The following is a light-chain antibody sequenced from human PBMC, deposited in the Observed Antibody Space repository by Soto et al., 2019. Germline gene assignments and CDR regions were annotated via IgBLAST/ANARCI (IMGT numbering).Light chain of an antibody. J-gene: IGKJ2*01. CDR2: RAS. CDR3: QQYYSYSPFT. Sequence: DIQMNQSPSTLSASVGDRVTITCRASQSVSSSLAWYQQKPGKAPRLLIYRASSLENGVPSRFSGSGSGTEFTLTISSLRPDDFATYYCQQYYSYSPFTFGQGTKLEI. CDR1: QSVSSS. V-gene: IGKV1-5*03.